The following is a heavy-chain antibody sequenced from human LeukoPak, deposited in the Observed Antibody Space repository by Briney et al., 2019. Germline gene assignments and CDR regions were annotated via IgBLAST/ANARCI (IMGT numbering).Heavy chain of an antibody. Sequence: PSETLSLTCAVYGGSFSGYYWSWIRQPPGKGLEWIGEINHSGSTNYNPSLKSRVTISVDTSKNQFSLKLSSVTAADTAVYHCARFLRYCSGGSCYWFDPWGQGTLVTVSS. CDR2: INHSGST. J-gene: IGHJ5*02. CDR1: GGSFSGYY. D-gene: IGHD2-15*01. V-gene: IGHV4-34*01. CDR3: ARFLRYCSGGSCYWFDP.